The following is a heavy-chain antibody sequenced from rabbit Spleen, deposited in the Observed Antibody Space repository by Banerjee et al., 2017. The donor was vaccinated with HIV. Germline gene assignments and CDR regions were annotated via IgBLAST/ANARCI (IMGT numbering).Heavy chain of an antibody. J-gene: IGHJ4*01. D-gene: IGHD2-1*01. CDR3: ARGSATMTMVITGFYFNL. Sequence: QEQLEESGGDLVKPEGSLTLTCTASGFTFYSGYYMSWVRQAPGKGLEWLGSIYIGSGSTYYATWAKGRFTISKTSSTTVTLQMTSLTAADTATYFCARGSATMTMVITGFYFNLWGPGTLVTVS. CDR1: GFTFYSGYY. CDR2: IYIGSGST. V-gene: IGHV1S45*01.